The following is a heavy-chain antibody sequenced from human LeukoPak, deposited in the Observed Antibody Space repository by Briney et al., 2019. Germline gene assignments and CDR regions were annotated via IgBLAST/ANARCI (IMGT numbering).Heavy chain of an antibody. CDR1: GYTFTSYG. D-gene: IGHD2-2*01. CDR2: TSAYNGNT. CDR3: ARDARGYCSSTSCPVAAFDI. Sequence: ASVKVSCKASGYTFTSYGISWVRQAPGQGLEWMGWTSAYNGNTNYAQKLQGRVTMTTDTSTSTAYMELRSLRSDDTAVYYCARDARGYCSSTSCPVAAFDIWGQGTMVTVSS. V-gene: IGHV1-18*04. J-gene: IGHJ3*02.